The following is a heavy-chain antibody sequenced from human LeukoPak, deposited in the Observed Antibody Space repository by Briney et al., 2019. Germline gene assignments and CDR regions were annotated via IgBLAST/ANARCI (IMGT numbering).Heavy chain of an antibody. CDR1: GFTFSTYG. CDR3: ARVKYCSGGSCYVAFDI. V-gene: IGHV3-33*01. CDR2: IWYDGNNK. D-gene: IGHD2-15*01. J-gene: IGHJ3*02. Sequence: GGSLRLSCAASGFTFSTYGMHWVRQAPGKGLEWVAVIWYDGNNKNYADSVKGRFTISRDNSKNTLYLQMNSLRAEDTAVYYCARVKYCSGGSCYVAFDIWGQGTMVTVSS.